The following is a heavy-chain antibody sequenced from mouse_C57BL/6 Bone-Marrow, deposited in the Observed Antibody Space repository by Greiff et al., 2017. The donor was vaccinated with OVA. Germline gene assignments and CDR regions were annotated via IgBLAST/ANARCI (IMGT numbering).Heavy chain of an antibody. CDR2: IYPRSGNT. CDR1: GYTFTSYG. J-gene: IGHJ3*01. CDR3: ARCPYGNRFAY. Sequence: QVQLKESGAELARPGASVKLSCKASGYTFTSYGISWVKQRTGQGLEWIGEIYPRSGNTYYNEKFKGKATLTADKSSSTAYMELRSLTSEDSAVYFCARCPYGNRFAYWGQGTLVTVSA. V-gene: IGHV1-81*01. D-gene: IGHD2-1*01.